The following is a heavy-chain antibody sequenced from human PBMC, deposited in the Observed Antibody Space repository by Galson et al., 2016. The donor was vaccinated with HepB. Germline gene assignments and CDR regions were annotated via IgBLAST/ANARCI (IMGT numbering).Heavy chain of an antibody. J-gene: IGHJ4*02. V-gene: IGHV3-72*01. CDR2: TRNRRNSFIT. Sequence: LRLSCAASGYTSSDHYMDWVRQATGKGLEWVGRTRNRRNSFITEYAASVRGRFTISRDDSKNSVYLQMNSLKTEGTAVYYCVRWVSGAADYWGQGALVTVSS. D-gene: IGHD5/OR15-5a*01. CDR1: GYTSSDHY. CDR3: VRWVSGAADY.